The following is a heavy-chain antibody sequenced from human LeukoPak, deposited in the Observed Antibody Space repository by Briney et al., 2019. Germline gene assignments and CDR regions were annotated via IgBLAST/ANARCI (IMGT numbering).Heavy chain of an antibody. CDR3: AREYCNSTKCVEDYFDY. D-gene: IGHD2/OR15-2a*01. CDR1: GASMRNYF. CDR2: IYSSGST. V-gene: IGHV4-4*07. Sequence: SETLSLTCTVSGASMRNYFWSWIRQTAGKGLECIGRIYSSGSTNYNPSLKSRLSMSIDTSKGQFSLKLSSVTAADTAVYYCAREYCNSTKCVEDYFDYWGQGTLVSVSS. J-gene: IGHJ4*02.